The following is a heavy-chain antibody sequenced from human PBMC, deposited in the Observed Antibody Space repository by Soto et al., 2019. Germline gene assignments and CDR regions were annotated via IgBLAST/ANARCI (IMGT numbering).Heavy chain of an antibody. D-gene: IGHD1-26*01. CDR1: GFTFSNAC. CDR2: IKSKPAGGTI. J-gene: IGHJ4*02. CDR3: STGASYFDF. V-gene: IGHV3-15*07. Sequence: PGGSLRLSCAGSGFTFSNACMNWVRQAPGKGLEWVGRIKSKPAGGTIDFAAPVKGRFTISPDDSKNTVYLQMNSLKREDTAVCYGSTGASYFDFWGQGDLLTVSS.